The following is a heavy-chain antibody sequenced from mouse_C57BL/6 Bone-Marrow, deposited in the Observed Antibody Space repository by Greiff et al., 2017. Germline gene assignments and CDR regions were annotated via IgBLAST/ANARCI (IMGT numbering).Heavy chain of an antibody. V-gene: IGHV5-12*01. Sequence: EVKLQESGGGLVQPGGSLKLSCAASGFTFSDYYMYWVRQTPEKRLEWVAYISNGGGSTYYPDTVKGRFTISRDNAKNTLYLQMSRLKSEDTAMYYCARHGYLNWYFDVWGTGTTVTVSS. CDR3: ARHGYLNWYFDV. CDR2: ISNGGGST. CDR1: GFTFSDYY. D-gene: IGHD2-3*01. J-gene: IGHJ1*03.